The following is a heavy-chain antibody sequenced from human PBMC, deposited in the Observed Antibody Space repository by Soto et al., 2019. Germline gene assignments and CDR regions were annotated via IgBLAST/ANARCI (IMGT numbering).Heavy chain of an antibody. Sequence: ASVKVSCKASGYTFTGYYMHWVLQAPGQGLEWMGWINPNSGGTNYAQKFQGRVTMTRDTSISTAYMELSRLRSDDTAVYYCARESGLGSYYTNYNWFDPWGQGTLVTVSS. CDR1: GYTFTGYY. D-gene: IGHD3-10*01. CDR2: INPNSGGT. J-gene: IGHJ5*02. V-gene: IGHV1-2*02. CDR3: ARESGLGSYYTNYNWFDP.